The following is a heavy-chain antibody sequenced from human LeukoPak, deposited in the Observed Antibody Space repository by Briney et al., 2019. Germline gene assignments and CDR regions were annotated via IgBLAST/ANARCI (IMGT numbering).Heavy chain of an antibody. CDR1: GYTFTSYD. D-gene: IGHD3-22*01. CDR3: ARNYDSSGYYPDAFDI. V-gene: IGHV1-8*03. J-gene: IGHJ3*02. Sequence: GASVKVSCKASGYTFTSYDINWVRQATGQGLEWMGWMNPNSGNTGYAQKFQGRVTITRNTSISTAYMELSSLRSEDTAVYYCARNYDSSGYYPDAFDIWGQGTMVTVSS. CDR2: MNPNSGNT.